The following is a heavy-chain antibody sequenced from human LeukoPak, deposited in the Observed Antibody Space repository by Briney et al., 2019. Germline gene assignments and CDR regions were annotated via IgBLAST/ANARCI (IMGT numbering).Heavy chain of an antibody. CDR2: IRSQADSYAT. D-gene: IGHD3-16*02. J-gene: IGHJ4*02. Sequence: GGSLRLSCAASGFSFSGSGVHWVRQASGKGLEWVGHIRSQADSYATVYGASVKGRFTITRDDAEDTAYLQMNSLRAEDTAVYYCARVGDPYDYVWGSYRYTGLGSFDYWGQGTLVTVSS. CDR3: ARVGDPYDYVWGSYRYTGLGSFDY. V-gene: IGHV3-73*01. CDR1: GFSFSGSG.